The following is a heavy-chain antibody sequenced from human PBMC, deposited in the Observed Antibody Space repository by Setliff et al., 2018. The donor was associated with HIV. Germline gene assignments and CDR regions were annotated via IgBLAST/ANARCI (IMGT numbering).Heavy chain of an antibody. CDR3: AKVFDYGIDGFDI. V-gene: IGHV3-23*01. Sequence: PVGSLRLSCAASGFNFNSYAMGWVRQAPGKGLEWVSTVGAVGAPTHYAESVKGRFTISKDNSKDTLYLQMSGLRDEDTALYYCAKVFDYGIDGFDIWGQGTLVTVSS. J-gene: IGHJ3*02. CDR1: GFNFNSYA. CDR2: VGAVGAPT. D-gene: IGHD4-17*01.